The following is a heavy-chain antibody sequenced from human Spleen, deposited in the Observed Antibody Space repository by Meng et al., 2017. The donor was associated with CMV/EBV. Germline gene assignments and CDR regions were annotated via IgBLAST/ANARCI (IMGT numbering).Heavy chain of an antibody. CDR1: TFSSYD. J-gene: IGHJ5*02. CDR2: IIPVIGVP. V-gene: IGHV1-69*10. CDR3: ARGGGYDSSGYYYRWFDP. D-gene: IGHD3-22*01. Sequence: TFSSYDINWVRQAPGEGLEWMGGIIPVIGVPTYAETFQGRVTLTADKSTSTAYMELSSLRSDDTAVYYCARGGGYDSSGYYYRWFDPWGQGTLVTVSS.